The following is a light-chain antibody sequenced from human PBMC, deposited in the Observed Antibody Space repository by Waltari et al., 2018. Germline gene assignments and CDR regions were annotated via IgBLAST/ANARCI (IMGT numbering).Light chain of an antibody. CDR1: AFAQQH. Sequence: SYELTQPPSLAVSPGQTARITCSGDAFAQQHANWYQQKAGQAPILVIYKNNERPSGIPERFSGSSSGTIVTLTISGVQAEDEADYYCQSADSSGASRVFGGGTKLTVL. V-gene: IGLV3-25*03. CDR3: QSADSSGASRV. CDR2: KNN. J-gene: IGLJ3*02.